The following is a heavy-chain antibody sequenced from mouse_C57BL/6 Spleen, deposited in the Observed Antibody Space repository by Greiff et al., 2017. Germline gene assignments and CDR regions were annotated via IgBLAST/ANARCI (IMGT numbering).Heavy chain of an antibody. CDR3: AREDYSNTWFAY. CDR1: GYTFTSYW. V-gene: IGHV1-55*01. CDR2: IYPGSGGT. D-gene: IGHD2-5*01. J-gene: IGHJ3*01. Sequence: QVQLQQPGAELVKPGASVKMSCKASGYTFTSYWITWVKQRPGQGLEWIGDIYPGSGGTNYNEKFKSKATLTVYTSSSTAYMQLSSQTCEDSAVDSCAREDYSNTWFAYWGQGTLVTVSA.